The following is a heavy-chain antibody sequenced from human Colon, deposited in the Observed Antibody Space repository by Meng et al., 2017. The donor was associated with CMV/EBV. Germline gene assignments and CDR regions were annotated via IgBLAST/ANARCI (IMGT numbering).Heavy chain of an antibody. CDR1: GFIFSHYS. CDR2: IRFDGSQQ. V-gene: IGHV3-30*02. D-gene: IGHD3-3*02. CDR3: ATGHLWGMPN. J-gene: IGHJ4*02. Sequence: VQLVGSGGGVVQPGGSLRFSCVTSGFIFSHYSMHWVRQSPGKGLEWVAHIRFDGSQQFYVQSVKGRFTVSRHDPKNTLYLQMNDLRPEDTGVYYCATGHLWGMPNWGRGTLVTVSS.